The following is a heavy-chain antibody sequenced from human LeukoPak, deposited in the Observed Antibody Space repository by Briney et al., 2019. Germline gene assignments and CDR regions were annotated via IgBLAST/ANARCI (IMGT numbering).Heavy chain of an antibody. D-gene: IGHD2-2*01. V-gene: IGHV3-33*01. J-gene: IGHJ4*02. Sequence: GGSLRLSCAASGFTFSNYGMHWVRPAPGKGLGWVALIWFDGSDNYYADSVKGRFTISRDNSKNTLYLQMNSLRAEDTAVYYCARVGGYCSTTTCHPIDYWGQGTLVTVSS. CDR1: GFTFSNYG. CDR3: ARVGGYCSTTTCHPIDY. CDR2: IWFDGSDN.